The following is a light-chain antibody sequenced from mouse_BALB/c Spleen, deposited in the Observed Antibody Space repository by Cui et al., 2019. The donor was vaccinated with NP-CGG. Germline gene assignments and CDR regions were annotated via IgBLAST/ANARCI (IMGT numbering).Light chain of an antibody. CDR1: TGAVTTSNY. CDR3: ALWYSNHWV. V-gene: IGLV1*01. CDR2: GTN. Sequence: QGVVTQESAPTTSPGGTVTLTCRSSTGAVTTSNYANWVQEKPDHLFTGLIGGTNNRAPGVPARFSGSLIGDKAALTITGAQTEDDAIYFCALWYSNHWVFGGGTKLTVL. J-gene: IGLJ1*01.